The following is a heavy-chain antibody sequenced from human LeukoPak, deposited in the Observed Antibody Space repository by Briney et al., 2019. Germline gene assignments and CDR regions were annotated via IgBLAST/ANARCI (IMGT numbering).Heavy chain of an antibody. Sequence: GGSLRLSCAASGFTVSSNYMSGVRQAPGKGLEWVSVIYTGGSTYYADSVKGRFTISRDNSKNTLYLQMNSLRAEDTAVYYCASAKNYYFYIDVWGKGTTVTVSS. CDR2: IYTGGST. V-gene: IGHV3-53*01. CDR1: GFTVSSNY. J-gene: IGHJ6*03. CDR3: ASAKNYYFYIDV.